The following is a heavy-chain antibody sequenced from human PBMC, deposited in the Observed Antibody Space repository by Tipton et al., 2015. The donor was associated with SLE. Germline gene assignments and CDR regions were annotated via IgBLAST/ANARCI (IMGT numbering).Heavy chain of an antibody. CDR1: GFTFSDYW. CDR3: AKPGALILTGPHDAFDI. Sequence: SLRLSCAASGFTFSDYWMHWVRQAPGKGLMWVSRIYSDGSSTNYADSVKGRFTISRDNAKNTLYLQMNSLRVEDTAVYYCAKPGALILTGPHDAFDIWGQGTMVTVSS. CDR2: IYSDGSST. D-gene: IGHD3-9*01. J-gene: IGHJ3*02. V-gene: IGHV3-74*01.